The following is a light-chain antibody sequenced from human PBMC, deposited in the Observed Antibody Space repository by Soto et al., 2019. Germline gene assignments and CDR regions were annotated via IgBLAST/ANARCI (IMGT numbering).Light chain of an antibody. V-gene: IGKV3-20*01. Sequence: EIVLTQSPGTLSLSPGERATLSCRASQSVSSSYLAWYQQKPGQAPRLLIYGASSRATGIPDRFSGSGSGTDFTLTINRLESEDLAVYSCQQYGSSPPTFGQGTKVDIK. CDR1: QSVSSSY. CDR2: GAS. J-gene: IGKJ1*01. CDR3: QQYGSSPPT.